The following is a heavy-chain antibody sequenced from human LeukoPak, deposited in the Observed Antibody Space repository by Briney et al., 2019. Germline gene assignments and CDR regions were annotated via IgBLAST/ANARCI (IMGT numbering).Heavy chain of an antibody. J-gene: IGHJ6*03. CDR2: IYYSGTT. CDR1: GGSFSGYY. Sequence: SETLSLTCAVYGGSFSGYYWSWIRQPPGRGLEWIGYIYYSGTTNYNPSLKSRVTISVDTSKNQFSLKLTSVTAADTAVYYCARHLFYYYMDVWGKGTTVTVSS. CDR3: ARHLFYYYMDV. V-gene: IGHV4-59*08.